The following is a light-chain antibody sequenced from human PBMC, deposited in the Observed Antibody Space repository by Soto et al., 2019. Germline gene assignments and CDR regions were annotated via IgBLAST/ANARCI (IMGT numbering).Light chain of an antibody. CDR1: SVDIGAFNH. V-gene: IGLV2-14*01. J-gene: IGLJ3*02. Sequence: QSALTQPASVTGSPGQSITISCTGTSVDIGAFNHVSWYQQFPGTAPKLMIYEVANRPSGVSGRFSGSRSGNTASLTISGLQPEDEADYYCASYTIKKSWVFGGGTKVTVL. CDR2: EVA. CDR3: ASYTIKKSWV.